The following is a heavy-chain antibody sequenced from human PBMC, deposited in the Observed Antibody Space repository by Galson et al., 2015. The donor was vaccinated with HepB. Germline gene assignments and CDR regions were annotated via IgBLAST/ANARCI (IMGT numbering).Heavy chain of an antibody. J-gene: IGHJ2*01. CDR1: GGTFSSYA. CDR3: ARERVNGWYFDL. CDR2: IIPIFGTA. V-gene: IGHV1-69*13. D-gene: IGHD1-1*01. Sequence: SVKVSCKASGGTFSSYAISWVRQAPGQGLEWMGGIIPIFGTANYAQKFQGRVTITADESTSTAYMELSSLRSEDTAVYYCARERVNGWYFDLWGRGTLVTVSS.